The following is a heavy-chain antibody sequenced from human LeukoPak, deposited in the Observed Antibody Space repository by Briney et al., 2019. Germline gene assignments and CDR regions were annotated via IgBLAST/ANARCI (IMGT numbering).Heavy chain of an antibody. CDR1: GFTFESYT. CDR3: ARDYSSGWFAKGAY. J-gene: IGHJ4*02. V-gene: IGHV3-21*01. CDR2: IDATSSLI. Sequence: GGSLRLSCAGSGFTFESYTMTWFRQAPGKGLEWASSIDATSSLINYADSVKGRFTTSRANDNNTLFLQMNSLRAEDTGTYYCARDYSSGWFAKGAYWGQGALVLVSS. D-gene: IGHD6-19*01.